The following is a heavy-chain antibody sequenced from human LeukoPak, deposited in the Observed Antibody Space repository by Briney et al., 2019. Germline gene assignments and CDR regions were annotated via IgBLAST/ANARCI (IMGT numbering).Heavy chain of an antibody. Sequence: PGGSLRLSCAASGFTFSSYGMHWVRQAPGKGLEWVALISYFGSNKNYADSVKGRFTISRDNSKNTLYLQMNSLRAEDTAVYYCARDPRYSYGFLDYWGQGTLVTVSS. J-gene: IGHJ4*02. CDR2: ISYFGSNK. CDR1: GFTFSSYG. V-gene: IGHV3-30*03. CDR3: ARDPRYSYGFLDY. D-gene: IGHD5-18*01.